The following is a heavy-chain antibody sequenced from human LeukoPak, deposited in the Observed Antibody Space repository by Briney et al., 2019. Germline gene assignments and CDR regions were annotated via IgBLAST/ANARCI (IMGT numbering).Heavy chain of an antibody. V-gene: IGHV1-69*01. D-gene: IGHD3-10*01. CDR3: ARGHLWVRGVNVAD. Sequence: SVKVSCKASGGTFSSYAISWVRQAPGQGLEWMGGIIPIFGTANYARKFQGRVTITADESTSTAYMELSSLRSEDTAVYYCARGHLWVRGVNVADWGQGTLVTVSS. CDR2: IIPIFGTA. CDR1: GGTFSSYA. J-gene: IGHJ4*02.